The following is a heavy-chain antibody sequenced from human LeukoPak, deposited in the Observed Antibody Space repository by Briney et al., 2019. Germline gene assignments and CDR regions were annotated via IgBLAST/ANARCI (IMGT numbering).Heavy chain of an antibody. Sequence: PSETLSLTCAVYGGSFSGYYWSWIRQPPGKGLEWIGEINHSGSTNYNPSLKSRVTISLDTSKNQFSLKLSSVTAADTAVYYCARRNAVAGYFEYWGQGTLVTVSS. CDR3: ARRNAVAGYFEY. CDR2: INHSGST. V-gene: IGHV4-34*09. J-gene: IGHJ4*02. CDR1: GGSFSGYY. D-gene: IGHD6-19*01.